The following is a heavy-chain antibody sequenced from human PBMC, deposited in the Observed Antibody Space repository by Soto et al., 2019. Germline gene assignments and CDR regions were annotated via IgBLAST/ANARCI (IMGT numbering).Heavy chain of an antibody. D-gene: IGHD3-10*01. CDR3: AKDEPYGSGSNGMDV. Sequence: PGGSLRLSCAASGFTFSSYGMHWVRQAPGKGLEWVAVISYDGSNKYYADSVKGRFTISRDNSKNTLYLQMNSLRAEDTAVYYCAKDEPYGSGSNGMDVWGQGTTVTV. V-gene: IGHV3-30*18. J-gene: IGHJ6*02. CDR2: ISYDGSNK. CDR1: GFTFSSYG.